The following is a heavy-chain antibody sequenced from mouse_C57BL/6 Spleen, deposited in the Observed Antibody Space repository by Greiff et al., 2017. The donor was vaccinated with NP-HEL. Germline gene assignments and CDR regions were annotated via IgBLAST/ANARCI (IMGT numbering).Heavy chain of an antibody. D-gene: IGHD1-1*01. CDR2: IDPETGGT. CDR3: TRLGLRAWFAY. Sequence: QVQLQQSGAELVRPGASVTLSCKASGYTFTDHEMHWVKQTPVHGLEWIGAIDPETGGTAYNQKFKGKAILTADKSSSTAYMELRSLTSEDSAVYYCTRLGLRAWFAYWGQGTLVTVSA. V-gene: IGHV1-15*01. CDR1: GYTFTDHE. J-gene: IGHJ3*01.